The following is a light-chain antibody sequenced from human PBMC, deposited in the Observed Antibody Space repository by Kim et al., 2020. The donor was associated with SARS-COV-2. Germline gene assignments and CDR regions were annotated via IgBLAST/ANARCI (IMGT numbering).Light chain of an antibody. CDR1: SSNIGAGYN. V-gene: IGLV1-40*01. CDR2: NNI. Sequence: QSVLTQQPSVSGAPGQRVTISCTGSSSNIGAGYNVYWYQQLPGTAPKLLIYNNINRPSGVPDRFSGSKSGTSASLAITGLQAEDEADYYCQSYDSSLSGVIFGGGTQLTVL. J-gene: IGLJ2*01. CDR3: QSYDSSLSGVI.